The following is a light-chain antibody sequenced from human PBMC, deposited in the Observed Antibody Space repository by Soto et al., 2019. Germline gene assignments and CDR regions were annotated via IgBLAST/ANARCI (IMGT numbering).Light chain of an antibody. Sequence: EIILTQPPATLSLSPGERATLSCRASQSVSSYLAWFQQKPGQAPRLLIFDASNRATGIPARFSGSGSGTDFTLTINSLEPEDFAVYYCQQRSNWPWTFGQGTMVDIK. CDR3: QQRSNWPWT. CDR2: DAS. V-gene: IGKV3-11*01. CDR1: QSVSSY. J-gene: IGKJ1*01.